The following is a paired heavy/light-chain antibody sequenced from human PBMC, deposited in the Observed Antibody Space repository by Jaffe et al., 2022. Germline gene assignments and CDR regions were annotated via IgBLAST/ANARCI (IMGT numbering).Heavy chain of an antibody. V-gene: IGHV5-51*03. D-gene: IGHD4-4*01. CDR2: IYPAGSDA. CDR3: ARVRSYSRLDAFNF. Sequence: EVQLVQSGAEVKKPGDSLKISCQGSGFSFTSHWIGWVRQTPGKGLEWMGIIYPAGSDARYSPSFQGQVTMSVDKSISTAYLEWSSLRASDSATYYCARVRSYSRLDAFNFWGQGTVVTVSS. J-gene: IGHJ3*01. CDR1: GFSFTSHW.
Light chain of an antibody. V-gene: IGKV3-20*01. CDR3: QQYDRSPWT. J-gene: IGKJ1*01. CDR1: QTISSTY. CDR2: GVS. Sequence: EIVLRQSPGTLSLSLGETATLSCRASQTISSTYLAWYQQKPGQAPRLVVYGVSSRATGIPDRFSGSGSGTDFTLTINRLEPEDFAVYYCQQYDRSPWTFGQGTKVEIK.